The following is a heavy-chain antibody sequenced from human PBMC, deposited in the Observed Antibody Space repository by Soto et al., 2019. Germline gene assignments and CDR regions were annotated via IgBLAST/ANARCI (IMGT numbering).Heavy chain of an antibody. CDR1: GNTFTSYS. V-gene: IGHV1-3*01. CDR2: INAGNGNT. D-gene: IGHD6-13*01. J-gene: IGHJ4*02. CDR3: ARDRYSSSWYVGAFDY. Sequence: GASVKVSCKASGNTFTSYSVYLVRQAPGQGLEWMGWINAGNGNTRYSQKFQDRVTITRDTSASTVYMELSSLRSEDTAVYYCARDRYSSSWYVGAFDYWGQGTLVTVSS.